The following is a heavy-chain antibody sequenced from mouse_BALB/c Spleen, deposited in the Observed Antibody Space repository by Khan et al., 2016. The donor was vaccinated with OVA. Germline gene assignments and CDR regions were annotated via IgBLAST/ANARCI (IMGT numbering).Heavy chain of an antibody. D-gene: IGHD2-4*01. CDR3: ARKNYDGYARDY. V-gene: IGHV3-2*02. CDR2: ISYGGST. Sequence: EVQLQQSGPGLVKPSQSLSLTCTVTGYSITSDYAWDWIRQFPGNKLEWMGYISYGGSTSYNPSLKSRISITRDTSKNQFFLQLNSVTTEDTATYYCARKNYDGYARDYWGQGTSVTVSS. J-gene: IGHJ4*01. CDR1: GYSITSDYA.